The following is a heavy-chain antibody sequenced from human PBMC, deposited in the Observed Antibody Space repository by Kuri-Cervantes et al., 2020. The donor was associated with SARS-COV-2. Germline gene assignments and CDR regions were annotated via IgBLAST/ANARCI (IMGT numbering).Heavy chain of an antibody. J-gene: IGHJ6*02. CDR2: ISSSSSTI. V-gene: IGHV3-48*01. D-gene: IGHD3-22*01. CDR3: ARDSVRYYYDSSGYYPPRDYYYYGMDV. CDR1: GFTFSSYS. Sequence: GESLKISCAASGFTFSSYSMNWVRQAPGKGLEWVSYISSSSSTIYYADSVKGRFTISRDNAKNSLYLQMNSLSAEDTAVYYCARDSVRYYYDSSGYYPPRDYYYYGMDVWGQGTTVTVSS.